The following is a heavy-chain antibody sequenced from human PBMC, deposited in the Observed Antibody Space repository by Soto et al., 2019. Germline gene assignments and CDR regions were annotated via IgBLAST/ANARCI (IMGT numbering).Heavy chain of an antibody. D-gene: IGHD1-26*01. CDR3: ATYSGSFQF. CDR1: GLTFSRYW. CDR2: IKQDGSEK. Sequence: LRLCCAASGLTFSRYWMSWVRQAPGKGLEWVANIKQDGSEKSFVDSVKGRFTISRDNAKNSLYLQMNSLRAEDTAVYYCATYSGSFQFWGQGTLVTVSS. J-gene: IGHJ1*01. V-gene: IGHV3-7*03.